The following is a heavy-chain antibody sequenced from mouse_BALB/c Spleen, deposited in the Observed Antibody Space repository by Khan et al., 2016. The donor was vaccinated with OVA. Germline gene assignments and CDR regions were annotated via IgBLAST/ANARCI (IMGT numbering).Heavy chain of an antibody. CDR1: GFTFSSYA. V-gene: IGHV5-9-3*01. CDR3: ARQGGIYDGPFDY. Sequence: ELVESGGGLVKPGGSLKLSCAASGFTFSSYAMSWVRQTPEKRLEWVATISSGGSYTYYPDSVKGRFTISRDNAKNTLYLQMSSLRSEETAMYYCARQGGIYDGPFDYWGQGTTLTVSS. CDR2: ISSGGSYT. J-gene: IGHJ2*01. D-gene: IGHD2-3*01.